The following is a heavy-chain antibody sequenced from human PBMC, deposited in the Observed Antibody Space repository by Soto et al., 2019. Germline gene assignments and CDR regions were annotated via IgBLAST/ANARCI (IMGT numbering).Heavy chain of an antibody. CDR1: NGSISSGDYF. V-gene: IGHV4-30-4*01. CDR3: ARAVVPAATKS. CDR2: IYHTGST. J-gene: IGHJ4*02. Sequence: PSETLSLTCTVSNGSISSGDYFGQWLRQSPGKGLEWIGYIYHTGSTYSNPALRSRLSISIDTSKNQFSLRLSSVTDADTAVYFCARAVVPAATKSRGKGTLVTVSS. D-gene: IGHD2-2*01.